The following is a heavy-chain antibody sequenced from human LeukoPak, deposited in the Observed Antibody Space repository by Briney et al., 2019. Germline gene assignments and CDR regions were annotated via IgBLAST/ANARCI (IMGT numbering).Heavy chain of an antibody. J-gene: IGHJ3*02. D-gene: IGHD1-26*01. V-gene: IGHV1-69-2*01. CDR3: ATSGSYYGGAFDI. CDR1: GYTFTDYY. CDR2: VDPEDGET. Sequence: ASVKVSCKASGYTFTDYYMHWVQQAPGKGLEWMELVDPEDGETIYAEKFQGRVTITADTSTDTAYMELSSLRSEDTAVYYCATSGSYYGGAFDIWGQGTMVTVSS.